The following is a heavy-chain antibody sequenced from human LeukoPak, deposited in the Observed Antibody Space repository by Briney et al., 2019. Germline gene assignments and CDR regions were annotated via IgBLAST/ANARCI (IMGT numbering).Heavy chain of an antibody. D-gene: IGHD3-22*01. CDR2: IHYSGST. Sequence: PSETLSLTCTVSGGSISSSSYYWGWIRQPPGKGLEWIGSIHYSGSTYYNPSLKSRVTISVDTSKNQFSLKLSSVTAADTAVYYCASPAESYYYDSSGNSRGYYFDYWGQGTLVTVSS. J-gene: IGHJ4*02. CDR3: ASPAESYYYDSSGNSRGYYFDY. CDR1: GGSISSSSYY. V-gene: IGHV4-39*01.